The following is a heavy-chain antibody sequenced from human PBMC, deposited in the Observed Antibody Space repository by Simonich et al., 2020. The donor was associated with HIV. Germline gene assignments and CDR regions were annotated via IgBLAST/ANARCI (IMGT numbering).Heavy chain of an antibody. Sequence: QVQLQQWGAGLLKPSETLSLTCAVYGGSFSGNYWSWIRQPPGKGLEWIGESNHSGGTNYNPALKSRVSISVDRSKNQFSLKLTSVTAADTAVYYCARRGSVSSGSPRYFDSWGHGTLVTVSS. J-gene: IGHJ4*01. CDR3: ARRGSVSSGSPRYFDS. CDR1: GGSFSGNY. D-gene: IGHD3-10*01. CDR2: SNHSGGT. V-gene: IGHV4-34*01.